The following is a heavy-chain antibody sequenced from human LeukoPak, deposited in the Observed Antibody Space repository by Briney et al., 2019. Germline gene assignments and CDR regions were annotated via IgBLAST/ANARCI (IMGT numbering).Heavy chain of an antibody. CDR2: INHSGST. J-gene: IGHJ4*02. D-gene: IGHD5-12*01. CDR1: GGSFSGYY. V-gene: IGHV4-34*01. CDR3: ARRSDGYNSDYFDY. Sequence: PSETLSLTCAVYGGSFSGYYWSWIRQPPGKGLEWIGEINHSGSTNYNPSLKSRVTISVDTSKNQFSLKLSSVTAADTAVYYCARRSDGYNSDYFDYWGQGTLVTVSS.